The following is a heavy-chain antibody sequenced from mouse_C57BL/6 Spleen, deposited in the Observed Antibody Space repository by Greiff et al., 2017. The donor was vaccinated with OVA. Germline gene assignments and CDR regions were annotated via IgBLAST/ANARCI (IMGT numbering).Heavy chain of an antibody. V-gene: IGHV5-4*01. CDR1: GFTFSSYA. D-gene: IGHD1-1*01. CDR3: ARDRYGSSDWYFDV. Sequence: EVMLVESGGGLVKPGGSLKLSCAASGFTFSSYAMSWVRQTPEKRLEWVATISDGGSYTYYPDNVKGRFTISRDNAKNNLYLQMSHLKSEDTAMYYCARDRYGSSDWYFDVWGTGTTVTVSS. J-gene: IGHJ1*03. CDR2: ISDGGSYT.